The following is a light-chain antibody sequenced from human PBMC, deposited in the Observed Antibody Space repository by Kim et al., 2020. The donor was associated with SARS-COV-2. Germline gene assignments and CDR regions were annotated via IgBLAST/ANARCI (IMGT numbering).Light chain of an antibody. V-gene: IGLV1-44*01. CDR1: SSNIGTNP. Sequence: GQRVTISCSGSSSNIGTNPVNWYQQLPGTAPKLLIYSNRQRPSGVPDRFSGSKSGTSASLAISGLQSEDEADYYCAAWDDSLNAVVFGGGTQLTVL. CDR3: AAWDDSLNAVV. CDR2: SNR. J-gene: IGLJ2*01.